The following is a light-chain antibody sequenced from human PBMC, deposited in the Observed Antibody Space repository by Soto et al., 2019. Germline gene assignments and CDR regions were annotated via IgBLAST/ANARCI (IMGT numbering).Light chain of an antibody. CDR1: SSDVGGYNY. CDR3: ASHTSSNTQI. CDR2: DVS. V-gene: IGLV2-14*03. J-gene: IGLJ2*01. Sequence: QSALAQPASVSGSPGQSITISCTGTSSDVGGYNYVSWYQQHPGKAPKLMISDVSNRPSGVSNRFSGSKSGNTASLTISGLRAEDEADYYCASHTSSNTQIFGGGTQLTVL.